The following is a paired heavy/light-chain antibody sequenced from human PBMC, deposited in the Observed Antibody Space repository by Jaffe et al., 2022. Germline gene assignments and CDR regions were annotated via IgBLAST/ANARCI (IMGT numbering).Heavy chain of an antibody. CDR3: AKAMLLGYCSGGSCGEYYFDY. Sequence: QVQLVESGGGVVQPGGSLRLSCAASGFTFSSYGMHWVRQAPGKGLEWVAFIRYDGSNKYYADSVKGRFTISRDNSKNTLYLQMNSLRAEDTAVYYCAKAMLLGYCSGGSCGEYYFDYWGQGTLVTVSS. CDR2: IRYDGSNK. V-gene: IGHV3-30*02. CDR1: GFTFSSYG. J-gene: IGHJ4*02. D-gene: IGHD2-15*01.
Light chain of an antibody. CDR2: DVS. Sequence: QSALTQPASVSGSPGQSITISCTGTSSDVGGYNYVSWYQQHPGKAPKLMIYDVSNRPSGVSNRFSGSKSGNTASLTISGLQAEDEADYYCSSYTSSSSWVFGGGTKLTVL. CDR3: SSYTSSSSWV. V-gene: IGLV2-14*03. J-gene: IGLJ3*02. CDR1: SSDVGGYNY.